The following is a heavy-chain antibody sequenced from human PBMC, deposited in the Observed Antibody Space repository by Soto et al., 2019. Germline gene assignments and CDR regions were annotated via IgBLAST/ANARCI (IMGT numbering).Heavy chain of an antibody. J-gene: IGHJ4*02. CDR3: ARDTTGYSSRWYDY. D-gene: IGHD6-13*01. CDR2: IYYSGST. Sequence: PSETLSLTCTVSGGSISSGCYYWSWIRQHPGKGLEWIGYIYYSGSTYYNPSLKSRVTISVDTSKNQFSLKLSAVTAADKAVYYCARDTTGYSSRWYDYWGQGTLVTVSS. V-gene: IGHV4-31*03. CDR1: GGSISSGCYY.